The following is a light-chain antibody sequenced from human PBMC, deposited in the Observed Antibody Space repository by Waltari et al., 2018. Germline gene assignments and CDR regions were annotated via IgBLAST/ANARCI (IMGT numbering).Light chain of an antibody. CDR3: SSYRSSSTSIV. CDR2: DVS. CDR1: SSDVGGYNY. V-gene: IGLV2-14*01. J-gene: IGLJ1*01. Sequence: QSALTQPASVSGSPGQSITIPCTGTSSDVGGYNYVSWFQQHPGKAPKLMISDVSKRPSGVSNRFSGSKSGNTASLTISGLQAEDEADYYCSSYRSSSTSIVFGTGTKVTVL.